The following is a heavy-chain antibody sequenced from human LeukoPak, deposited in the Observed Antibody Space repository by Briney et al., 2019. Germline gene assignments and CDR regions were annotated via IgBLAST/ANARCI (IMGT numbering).Heavy chain of an antibody. Sequence: SVKVSCKASGGTFSSYTISWVRQAPGQGLEWMGRIIPILGIANYAQKFQGRVTITADKSTSTAYMELSSLRSEDTAVYYCARDSGYGAAVAGTDYYYMDVWGKGTTVTVSS. J-gene: IGHJ6*03. D-gene: IGHD6-19*01. CDR3: ARDSGYGAAVAGTDYYYMDV. V-gene: IGHV1-69*04. CDR1: GGTFSSYT. CDR2: IIPILGIA.